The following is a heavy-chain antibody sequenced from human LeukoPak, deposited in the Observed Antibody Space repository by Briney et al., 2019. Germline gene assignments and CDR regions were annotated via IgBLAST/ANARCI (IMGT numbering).Heavy chain of an antibody. J-gene: IGHJ3*02. CDR1: GYTFTSYG. D-gene: IGHD3-3*01. V-gene: IGHV1-18*01. CDR2: ISAYNGNT. CDR3: ARDQRITIFGVVTPGVDDAFDI. Sequence: ASVKVSCKASGYTFTSYGISWVRQAPGQGLEWMGWISAYNGNTNYAQKLQGRVTMTTDTSTSTAYMELRSLRSDDTAVYYCARDQRITIFGVVTPGVDDAFDIWGQGTMVTVSS.